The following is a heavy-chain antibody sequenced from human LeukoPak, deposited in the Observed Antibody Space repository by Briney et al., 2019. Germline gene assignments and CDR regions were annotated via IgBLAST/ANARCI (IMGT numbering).Heavy chain of an antibody. D-gene: IGHD5-18*01. V-gene: IGHV3-30-3*01. CDR1: GFTFSIDG. CDR3: ARDLGDGYSMIDS. Sequence: GGSLRLSCAASGFTFSIDGMYWVRHAPGEGLGCMSVISHDGSNKNYADSAKGRFTISTDNSQNTLYLQMNSLRPEDTAVYYCARDLGDGYSMIDSWGQGTLVTVSS. J-gene: IGHJ4*02. CDR2: ISHDGSNK.